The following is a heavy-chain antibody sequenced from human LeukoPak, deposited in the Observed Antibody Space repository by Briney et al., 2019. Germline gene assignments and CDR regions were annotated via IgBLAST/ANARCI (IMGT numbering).Heavy chain of an antibody. CDR3: ARARMTTVTGWFDP. Sequence: GASVKVSCKASGYTFTSYGIIWVRQAPGQGLEWMGWISAYNGNTNYAQKLQGRVTMTTDTSTSTAYMELRSLRSDDTAVYYCARARMTTVTGWFDPWGQGTLVTVSS. D-gene: IGHD4-17*01. CDR1: GYTFTSYG. J-gene: IGHJ5*02. CDR2: ISAYNGNT. V-gene: IGHV1-18*01.